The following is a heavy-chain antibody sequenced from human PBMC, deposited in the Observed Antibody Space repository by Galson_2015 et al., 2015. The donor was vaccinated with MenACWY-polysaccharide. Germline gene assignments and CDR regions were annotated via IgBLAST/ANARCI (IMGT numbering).Heavy chain of an antibody. CDR3: ARASGSGTTLGVDP. V-gene: IGHV1-69*04. CDR1: GGTFSNYA. J-gene: IGHJ5*02. CDR2: IIPLLHIT. D-gene: IGHD1-7*01. Sequence: SVKVSCKASGGTFSNYAINWVRQAPGQGLEWMGRIIPLLHITDYAQKFQGRVTITADKSTSTAYMELSSLRSEDTAVYYCARASGSGTTLGVDPWGQGTLVTVSS.